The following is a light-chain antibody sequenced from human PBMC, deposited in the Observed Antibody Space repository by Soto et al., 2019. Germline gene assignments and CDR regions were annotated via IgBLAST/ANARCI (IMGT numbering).Light chain of an antibody. V-gene: IGKV1-9*01. CDR2: AAS. J-gene: IGKJ5*01. CDR3: QQLLSYPIT. Sequence: DIQLPQSPSFLSASVGDRVTITFRASQGISSYLAWYQQKPGKAPKLLIYAASTLQSGVPLRFSGSGSGTSFTLTISSLQPEDFATYYCQQLLSYPITFGQGARLEVK. CDR1: QGISSY.